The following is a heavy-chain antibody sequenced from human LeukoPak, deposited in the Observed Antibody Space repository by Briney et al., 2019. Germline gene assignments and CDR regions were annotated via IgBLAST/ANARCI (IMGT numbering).Heavy chain of an antibody. CDR1: GIAFSSNA. J-gene: IGHJ4*02. V-gene: IGHV3-23*01. D-gene: IGHD7-27*01. CDR2: ISSSGDVT. Sequence: GGSLRLSCAASGIAFSSNAMSWVRQTPGKGLEWVSSISSSGDVTSYADSVKGRFTISRDRSKNTLYLQMNSLRAEDTAVYYCATLGRVDVADYWGQGTLVTVSS. CDR3: ATLGRVDVADY.